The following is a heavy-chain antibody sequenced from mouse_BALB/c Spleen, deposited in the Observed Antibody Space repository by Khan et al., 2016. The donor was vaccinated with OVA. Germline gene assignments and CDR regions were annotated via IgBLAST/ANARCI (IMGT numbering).Heavy chain of an antibody. D-gene: IGHD3-1*01. CDR2: IRYDGDS. V-gene: IGHV3-6*02. CDR3: ARGGSSGPAWFTY. Sequence: EVQLQESGPGLVKPSQSLSLTCSVTVYSITSGYFWNWIRQFPGNILEWMGYIRYDGDSNYNPSLKNRISITRDTSKNRFFLKLNSVTPEDTATYYCARGGSSGPAWFTYWGQGTLVTVSA. J-gene: IGHJ3*01. CDR1: VYSITSGYF.